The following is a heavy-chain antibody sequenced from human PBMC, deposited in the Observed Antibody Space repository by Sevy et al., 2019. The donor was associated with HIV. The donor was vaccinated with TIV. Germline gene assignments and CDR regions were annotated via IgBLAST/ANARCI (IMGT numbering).Heavy chain of an antibody. J-gene: IGHJ4*02. CDR2: IWFDGSKK. D-gene: IGHD3-10*01. CDR3: ARASSSLDY. Sequence: GGSLRLSCAASEFTFSSHGMHWVRQAPGKGLEWMAVIWFDGSKKYYADSVQGRFTISRDNSKNTLYLQMNSLRTEDTAVYYCARASSSLDYWGQGTLVTVSS. V-gene: IGHV3-33*01. CDR1: EFTFSSHG.